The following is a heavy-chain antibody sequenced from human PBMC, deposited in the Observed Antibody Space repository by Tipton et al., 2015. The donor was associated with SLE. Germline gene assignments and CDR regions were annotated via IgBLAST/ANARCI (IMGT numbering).Heavy chain of an antibody. V-gene: IGHV4-34*01. CDR2: INHSGST. Sequence: LRLSCAASGFTFSSYWMSWVRQPPGKGLEWIGEINHSGSTNYNPSLKSRVTISVDTSKNQFSLKLSSVTAADTAVYYCARGRGYDYGGDFDYWGQGTLVTVSS. D-gene: IGHD4/OR15-4a*01. J-gene: IGHJ4*02. CDR1: GFTFSSYW. CDR3: ARGRGYDYGGDFDY.